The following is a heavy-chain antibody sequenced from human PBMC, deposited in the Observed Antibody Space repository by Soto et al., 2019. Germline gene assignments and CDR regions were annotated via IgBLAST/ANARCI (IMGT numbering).Heavy chain of an antibody. V-gene: IGHV3-64D*06. Sequence: GGSLRLSCSASGFTFSSYAMHWVRQAPGKGLEYVSGIRGNGDPPFYADSVKGRFTISRDNSKNTLYLQMSSLGADDTAVYYCVKSRGGNNFDFCDWGQGALGTVSS. CDR3: VKSRGGNNFDFCD. CDR1: GFTFSSYA. J-gene: IGHJ4*01. D-gene: IGHD3-3*01. CDR2: IRGNGDPP.